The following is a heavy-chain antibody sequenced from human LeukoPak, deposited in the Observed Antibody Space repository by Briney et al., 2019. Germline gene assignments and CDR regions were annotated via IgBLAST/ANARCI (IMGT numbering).Heavy chain of an antibody. Sequence: PGGSLRLSCAASGFTFSSYAMSWVRQAPGKGLEWVSAISGSGGSTYYADSVKGRFTISRDNSKNTLYLQTNSLRAEDTAVDYCAKKFLERHRGQFDYWGQGTLVAVSS. J-gene: IGHJ4*02. V-gene: IGHV3-23*01. CDR3: AKKFLERHRGQFDY. CDR2: ISGSGGST. CDR1: GFTFSSYA. D-gene: IGHD1-1*01.